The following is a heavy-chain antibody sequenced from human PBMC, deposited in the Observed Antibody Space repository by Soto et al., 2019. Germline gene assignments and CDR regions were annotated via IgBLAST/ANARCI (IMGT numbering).Heavy chain of an antibody. J-gene: IGHJ3*02. Sequence: ASVKVSCKASGYTFTSYDINWVRQATGQGLEWMGWMNPNSGTTGYAQKFQGRVTITTNNSISTAYMELSSLRSEDTAVYYCARGGGYCGRTTYYRGFDIWGQGTMVTVSS. CDR2: MNPNSGTT. CDR1: GYTFTSYD. D-gene: IGHD2-2*01. CDR3: ARGGGYCGRTTYYRGFDI. V-gene: IGHV1-8*01.